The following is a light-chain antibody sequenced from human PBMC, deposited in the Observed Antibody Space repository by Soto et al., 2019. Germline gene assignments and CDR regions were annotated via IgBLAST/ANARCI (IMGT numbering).Light chain of an antibody. CDR1: SSDVGGYNY. Sequence: QLVLTQPASVSGSPGQSITISCTGSSSDVGGYNYVAWYQQHPGKAPKLMIYDVSNRPSGVSNRFSASKSGNTASLTISGLQAEDEADYYCSSYTSSKTLLFGGGTKLTVL. CDR2: DVS. CDR3: SSYTSSKTLL. V-gene: IGLV2-14*01. J-gene: IGLJ2*01.